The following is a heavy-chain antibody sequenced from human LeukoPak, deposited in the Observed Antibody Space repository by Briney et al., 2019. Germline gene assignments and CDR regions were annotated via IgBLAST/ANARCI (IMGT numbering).Heavy chain of an antibody. CDR2: IRSEPSGYTT. CDR1: GFTFSTYA. V-gene: IGHV3-73*01. CDR3: ARQHCSGGSCSYVDY. J-gene: IGHJ4*02. Sequence: PGGSLRLSCAASGFTFSTYAMSWVRQAPGKGLEWVGLIRSEPSGYTTLYAASVKGRFTISRDDSKNTAYLQMNSLKAEDTAVYYCARQHCSGGSCSYVDYWGQGTLVTVSS. D-gene: IGHD2-15*01.